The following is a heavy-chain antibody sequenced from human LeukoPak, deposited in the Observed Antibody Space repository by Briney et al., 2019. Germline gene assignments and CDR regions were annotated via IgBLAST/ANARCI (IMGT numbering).Heavy chain of an antibody. J-gene: IGHJ4*02. CDR2: IKGDGSST. D-gene: IGHD1-7*01. CDR1: GFTFSSYW. V-gene: IGHV3-74*01. CDR3: ARAGITGTTGYFDY. Sequence: GGSLRLSCAASGFTFSSYWMHWVRQAPGKGLVWVSRIKGDGSSTSYADSVKGRFTISRDNAKNSLYLQMNSLRAEDTAVYYCARAGITGTTGYFDYWGQGTLVTVSA.